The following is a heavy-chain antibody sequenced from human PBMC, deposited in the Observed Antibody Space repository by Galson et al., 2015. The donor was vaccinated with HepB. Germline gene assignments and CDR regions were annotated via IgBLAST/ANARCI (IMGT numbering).Heavy chain of an antibody. CDR2: INTNTGNS. V-gene: IGHV7-4-1*02. CDR1: GYTLSSYA. J-gene: IGHJ2*01. CDR3: AGRQNWYFDL. Sequence: SVKDSCKASGYTLSSYAMNWVRQAPGQGLEWMGWINTNTGNSVYAQGFTGRFVFSLDTSVNTAYLQISSLKAEDTAVYYCAGRQNWYFDLWGRGTLVTVSS.